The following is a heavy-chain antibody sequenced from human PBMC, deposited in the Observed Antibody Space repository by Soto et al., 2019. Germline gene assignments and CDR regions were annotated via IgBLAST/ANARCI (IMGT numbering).Heavy chain of an antibody. CDR1: GYTFNSYG. CDR2: ISAYNDNT. CDR3: ARESPPADY. V-gene: IGHV1-18*01. J-gene: IGHJ4*02. Sequence: QVQLVQSGAEVKKPGASVKVSCKASGYTFNSYGISWVRQAPGQGLEGMGWISAYNDNTNDAQNLQGRVTMTTDTPTSTAYMELRSMRSDDTAVYYCARESPPADYWGQGTLVTVSS.